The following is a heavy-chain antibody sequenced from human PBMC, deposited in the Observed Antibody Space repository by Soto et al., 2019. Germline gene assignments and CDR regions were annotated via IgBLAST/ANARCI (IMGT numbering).Heavy chain of an antibody. Sequence: ASVKVSCKASGYTFTGYYMHWVRQAPGQGLEWMGWINPNSGGTNYAQKFQGWVTMTRDTSISTAYMELSRLRSDDTAVYYCARASQSVVPAALPDYYMDVWGKGTTVTVSS. CDR3: ARASQSVVPAALPDYYMDV. CDR1: GYTFTGYY. CDR2: INPNSGGT. V-gene: IGHV1-2*04. D-gene: IGHD2-2*01. J-gene: IGHJ6*03.